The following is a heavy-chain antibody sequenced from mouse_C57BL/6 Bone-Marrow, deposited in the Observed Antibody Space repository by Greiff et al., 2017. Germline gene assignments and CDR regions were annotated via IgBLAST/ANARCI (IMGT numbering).Heavy chain of an antibody. CDR3: TTLVHGSSSEGFAY. Sequence: EVKLVESGAELVRPGASVKLSCTASGFNIKDDYMHWVKQRPEQGLEWIGWIDPENGDTEYASKFQGKATITADTSSNQAYLQLSSLTSEVTAVYCCTTLVHGSSSEGFAYWGQGTLVTVSA. J-gene: IGHJ3*01. D-gene: IGHD1-1*01. CDR1: GFNIKDDY. V-gene: IGHV14-4*01. CDR2: IDPENGDT.